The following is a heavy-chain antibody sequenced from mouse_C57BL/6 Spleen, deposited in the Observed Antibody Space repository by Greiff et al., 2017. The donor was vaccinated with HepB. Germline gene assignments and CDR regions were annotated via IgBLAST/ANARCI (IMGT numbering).Heavy chain of an antibody. Sequence: VKLVESGPELVKPGASVKISCKASGYAFSSSWMNWVKQRPGKGLEWIGRIYPGDGDTNYNGKFKGKATLTADKSSSTAYMQLSSLTSEDSAVYFCARDYYGSSWGDYWGQGTTLTVSS. CDR1: GYAFSSSW. CDR3: ARDYYGSSWGDY. D-gene: IGHD1-1*01. V-gene: IGHV1-82*01. J-gene: IGHJ2*01. CDR2: IYPGDGDT.